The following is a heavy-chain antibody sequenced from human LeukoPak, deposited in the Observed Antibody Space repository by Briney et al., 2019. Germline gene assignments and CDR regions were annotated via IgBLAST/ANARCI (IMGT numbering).Heavy chain of an antibody. Sequence: GGSLRLSCAASGFTFSSYEMHWVRQAPGKGLEWISYISSSGSTIYYADSVRGRFTVSRENAKNSLSLQMNSVRAEDTAVYYCAYSNNFNYWGQGTLVTVSS. V-gene: IGHV3-48*03. J-gene: IGHJ4*02. CDR1: GFTFSSYE. D-gene: IGHD6-13*01. CDR3: AYSNNFNY. CDR2: ISSSGSTI.